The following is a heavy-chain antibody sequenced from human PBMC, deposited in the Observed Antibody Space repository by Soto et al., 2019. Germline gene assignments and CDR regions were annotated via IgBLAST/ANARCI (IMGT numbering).Heavy chain of an antibody. CDR3: ARVAVRGVITDY. D-gene: IGHD3-10*01. Sequence: GASVKVSCKASGYTFTGYYMHWVRQAPGQGLEWMGWINPNSGGTNYAQKFQGWVTMTRDTSISTAYMELRSLRSDDTAVYYCARVAVRGVITDYWGQGTLVTVSS. J-gene: IGHJ4*02. CDR1: GYTFTGYY. CDR2: INPNSGGT. V-gene: IGHV1-2*04.